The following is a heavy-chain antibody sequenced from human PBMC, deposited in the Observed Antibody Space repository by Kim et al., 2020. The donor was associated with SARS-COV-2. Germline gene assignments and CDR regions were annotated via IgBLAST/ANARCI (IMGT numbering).Heavy chain of an antibody. J-gene: IGHJ4*02. V-gene: IGHV1-3*01. Sequence: TKYSRKFQGRVTITRDTSANTAYKELRRLTTKDTAIYYCARDMDPTGYDYWGQGTLVTVSS. D-gene: IGHD4-4*01. CDR3: ARDMDPTGYDY. CDR2: T.